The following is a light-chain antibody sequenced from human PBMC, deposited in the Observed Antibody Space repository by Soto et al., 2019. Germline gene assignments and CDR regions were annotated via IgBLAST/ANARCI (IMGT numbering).Light chain of an antibody. Sequence: DIQMTQSPSSLSASVGDRVTITCQASQDISNYLNWYQQKPGKAPKLLLYDASNLETGVTSRFSGRGYGTDFTFTISSLQPEDIATFYCHQYYNLPLYPFGQGTKLEIK. CDR2: DAS. CDR3: HQYYNLPLYP. J-gene: IGKJ2*01. CDR1: QDISNY. V-gene: IGKV1-33*01.